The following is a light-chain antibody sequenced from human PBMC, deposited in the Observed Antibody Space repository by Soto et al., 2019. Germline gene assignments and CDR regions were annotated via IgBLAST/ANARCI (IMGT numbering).Light chain of an antibody. V-gene: IGLV2-14*01. J-gene: IGLJ1*01. Sequence: QSALTQPASVSGSPGQSITISCTGTSSDIGNYDFVSWYQQVPGTAPKAMIYEVSSRPSGVSNRFSGSKSGNTASLTISGLQAEDEADYYCSSYTSSSTSDVFGTGTKLTVL. CDR2: EVS. CDR1: SSDIGNYDF. CDR3: SSYTSSSTSDV.